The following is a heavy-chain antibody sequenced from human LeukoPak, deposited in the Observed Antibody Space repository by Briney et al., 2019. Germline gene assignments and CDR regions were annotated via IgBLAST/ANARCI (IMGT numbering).Heavy chain of an antibody. CDR2: IYSTSGST. D-gene: IGHD3-22*01. J-gene: IGHJ4*01. Sequence: SETLSLTCTVSGDSMINYYWSWIRQPAGKGLEWIGRIYSTSGSTKYNPSLESRVSMSVDTSKKQVSLKMTSATAADTAVYYCARGYYNSSGYSFDYWGQGTPVTVSS. V-gene: IGHV4-4*07. CDR3: ARGYYNSSGYSFDY. CDR1: GDSMINYY.